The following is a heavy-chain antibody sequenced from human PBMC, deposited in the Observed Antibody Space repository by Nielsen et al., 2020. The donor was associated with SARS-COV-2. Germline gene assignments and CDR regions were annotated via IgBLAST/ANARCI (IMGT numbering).Heavy chain of an antibody. Sequence: WIRQSPSRGLEWLGRTYYRSKWYNDYAVSVKSRITINPDTSKNQFSLHLNSVTPEDTAVYYCARARGAYGDYYYYYTDVWAKGPRSPSP. D-gene: IGHD4-17*01. CDR3: ARARGAYGDYYYYYTDV. CDR2: TYYRSKWYN. V-gene: IGHV6-1*01. J-gene: IGHJ6*03.